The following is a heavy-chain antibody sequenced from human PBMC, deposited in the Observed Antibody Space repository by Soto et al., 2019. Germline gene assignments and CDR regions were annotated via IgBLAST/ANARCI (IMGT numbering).Heavy chain of an antibody. CDR2: ISYDGSNK. CDR3: ARGPYSSGPPFDY. V-gene: IGHV3-30-3*01. D-gene: IGHD6-19*01. J-gene: IGHJ4*02. CDR1: GFTFSSYA. Sequence: GGSLRLSCAASGFTFSSYAMHWVRQAPGKGLEWVAVISYDGSNKYYADSVKGRFTISRDNSKNTLYLQMNSLRAEDTAVYYCARGPYSSGPPFDYWGQGTLVTVSS.